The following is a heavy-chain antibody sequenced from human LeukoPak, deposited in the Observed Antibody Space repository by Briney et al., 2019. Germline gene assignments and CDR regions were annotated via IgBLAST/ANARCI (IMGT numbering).Heavy chain of an antibody. J-gene: IGHJ4*02. V-gene: IGHV3-7*01. D-gene: IGHD6-13*01. CDR2: IKQDGSEK. Sequence: GGSLRLSCAASGFTFSSYWMSWVRQAPGKGLEWVANIKQDGSEKYYVDSVKGRFTISRDNAKNSLYLQMNSLRAEDTAVYYCAKDQGKVSSPKDYWGQGTLVTVSS. CDR3: AKDQGKVSSPKDY. CDR1: GFTFSSYW.